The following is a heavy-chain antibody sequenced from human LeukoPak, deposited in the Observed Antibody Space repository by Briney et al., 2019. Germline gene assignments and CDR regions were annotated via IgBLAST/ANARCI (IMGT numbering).Heavy chain of an antibody. D-gene: IGHD2-2*01. CDR2: ISSNGVAT. J-gene: IGHJ4*02. V-gene: IGHV3-64*01. CDR1: GFTFSNYA. CDR3: ARDASDIVIVPAAVGPFDL. Sequence: PGGSLRLSCAASGFTFSNYATSWVRQTPRKGLEYVSIISSNGVATHYATSVKGRFTISRDNSKNTLYLQMGSLRADDMAVYYCARDASDIVIVPAAVGPFDLWGQGILVTVSS.